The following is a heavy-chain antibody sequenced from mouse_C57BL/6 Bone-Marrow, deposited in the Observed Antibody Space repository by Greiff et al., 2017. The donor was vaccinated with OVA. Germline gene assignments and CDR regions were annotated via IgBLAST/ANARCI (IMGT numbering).Heavy chain of an antibody. CDR2: IYPGGGDT. D-gene: IGHD3-2*02. J-gene: IGHJ3*01. CDR1: GYAFSSSW. Sequence: VQLQQSGPELVKPGASVKISCKASGYAFSSSWMNWVKQRPGKGLEWIGRIYPGGGDTNYNGKFKGTATLTADKSSSTAYMQLSSLTSEDSAVYFCARLGGSSGGTWFAYWGQGTLVTVSA. V-gene: IGHV1-82*01. CDR3: ARLGGSSGGTWFAY.